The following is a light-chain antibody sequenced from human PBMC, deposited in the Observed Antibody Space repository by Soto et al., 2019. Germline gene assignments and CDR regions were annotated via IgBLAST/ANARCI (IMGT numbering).Light chain of an antibody. J-gene: IGKJ4*01. V-gene: IGKV1-17*01. Sequence: DIQMTQSPSSLSASVGDRVTITCRASQGIRNDLTWYQQKVGKAPKRLISAASSLQSGVPSRFSGSGSGTEFTLMISLQQPEVLATYYCLQHNSDPFTFGGGTKVEIE. CDR3: LQHNSDPFT. CDR2: AAS. CDR1: QGIRND.